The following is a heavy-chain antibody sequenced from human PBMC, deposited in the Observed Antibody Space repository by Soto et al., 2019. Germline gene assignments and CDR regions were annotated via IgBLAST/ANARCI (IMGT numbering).Heavy chain of an antibody. CDR2: TNGNLGTG. CDR1: GGTFSSYP. V-gene: IGHV1-69*06. J-gene: IGHJ4*02. CDR3: ARRDSHGYFRYFDN. D-gene: IGHD4-17*01. Sequence: QVQLVKSGAEVKRPGSSVKVSCKASGGTFSSYPISWVRQAPGQGLEWMGGTNGNLGTGNYAQKFRGRLTITTDISTTTVYMELSSLTSEDTAVYYCARRDSHGYFRYFDNWGQGTLVTVSS.